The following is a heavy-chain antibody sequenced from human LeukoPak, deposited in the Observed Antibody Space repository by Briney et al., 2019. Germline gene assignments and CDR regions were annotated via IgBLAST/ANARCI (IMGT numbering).Heavy chain of an antibody. CDR2: ISYDGSNK. D-gene: IGHD3-9*01. Sequence: GGSLRLSCAASGFTFSSYAMHWVRQAPGKGLEWVAAISYDGSNKYYADSVKGRFTISRDNAKNSLYLQMNSLRAEDTAVYYCARDPRGYYDILTGYYNGYFQHWGQGTLVTVSS. V-gene: IGHV3-30-3*01. CDR3: ARDPRGYYDILTGYYNGYFQH. J-gene: IGHJ1*01. CDR1: GFTFSSYA.